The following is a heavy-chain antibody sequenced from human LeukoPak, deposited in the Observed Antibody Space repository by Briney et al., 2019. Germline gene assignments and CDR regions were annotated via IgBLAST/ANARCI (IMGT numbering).Heavy chain of an antibody. Sequence: SESLSLTCAVSGGSISSGGYSCSWIRQPPGKGLGWSVYVYHSGSTYYNPPLKSRVTISVDRSKNQFSLKLSSVTAADTAVYYCAREGGSCSGGSCAPCDAFDIWGQGTMVTVSS. D-gene: IGHD2-15*01. J-gene: IGHJ3*02. V-gene: IGHV4-30-2*01. CDR2: VYHSGST. CDR3: AREGGSCSGGSCAPCDAFDI. CDR1: GGSISSGGYS.